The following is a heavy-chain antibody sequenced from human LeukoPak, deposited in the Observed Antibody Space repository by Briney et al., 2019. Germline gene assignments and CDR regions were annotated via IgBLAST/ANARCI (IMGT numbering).Heavy chain of an antibody. CDR3: ARDFASRVDYYGSGSYYIN. V-gene: IGHV1-46*01. J-gene: IGHJ4*02. CDR2: INPSGGST. CDR1: GYTFTSYY. D-gene: IGHD3-10*01. Sequence: ASVKVSCKASGYTFTSYYMHWVRQAPGQGLEWMGIINPSGGSTSYAQKFQGRVTMTRDTSTSTVYMELSRLRSDDTAVYYCARDFASRVDYYGSGSYYINWGQGTLVTVSS.